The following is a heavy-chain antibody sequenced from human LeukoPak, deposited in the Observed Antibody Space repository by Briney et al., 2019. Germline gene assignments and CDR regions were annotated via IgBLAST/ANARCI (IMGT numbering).Heavy chain of an antibody. CDR2: INHSGST. J-gene: IGHJ3*02. Sequence: PSETLSLTCAVYGGSFSGYYWSWIRQPPGKGLEWIGEINHSGSTNYNPSLKSRVTISVDTSKNQFSLKLSSVTAADTAVYYCAYPSRGDDDAFDIWGQGTMVTVSS. CDR1: GGSFSGYY. CDR3: AYPSRGDDDAFDI. V-gene: IGHV4-34*01. D-gene: IGHD2-21*01.